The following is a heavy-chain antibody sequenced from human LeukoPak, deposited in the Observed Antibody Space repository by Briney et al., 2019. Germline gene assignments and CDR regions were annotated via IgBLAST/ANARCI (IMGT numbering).Heavy chain of an antibody. J-gene: IGHJ5*02. V-gene: IGHV3-30*04. CDR3: ARGNSGYYFGNWFDP. CDR1: GFTFSSYA. Sequence: GGSLRLSCAASGFTFSSYAMHWVRQAPGKGLEWVAVISYDGSNKYYADSVKGRFTISRDNSKNTLYLQMNSLRAEDTAVYYCARGNSGYYFGNWFDPWGQGTLVTVSS. CDR2: ISYDGSNK. D-gene: IGHD3-22*01.